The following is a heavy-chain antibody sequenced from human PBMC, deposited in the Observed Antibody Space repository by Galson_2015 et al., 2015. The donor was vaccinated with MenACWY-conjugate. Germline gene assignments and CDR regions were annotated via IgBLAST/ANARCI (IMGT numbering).Heavy chain of an antibody. Sequence: SVKVSCKASGGTFSSYSLNWVRQAPGQGLEWMGRIIPILGITNYAQKFLGRVTITADKSTNTAYMELSSLRSEDTAVYHCARDIVTTLNPIEYSYHAMDVWGQGTLVTVSS. CDR3: ARDIVTTLNPIEYSYHAMDV. J-gene: IGHJ4*02. V-gene: IGHV1-69*04. CDR2: IIPILGIT. D-gene: IGHD5-12*01. CDR1: GGTFSSYS.